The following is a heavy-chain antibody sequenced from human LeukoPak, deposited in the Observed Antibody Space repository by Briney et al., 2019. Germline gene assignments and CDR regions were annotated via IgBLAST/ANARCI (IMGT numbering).Heavy chain of an antibody. CDR3: ARDLTGTLGRFGP. Sequence: PSETLSLTCAVYGGSFSGYYWSWIRQPPGKGLEWIGEINHSGSTNYNPSLKSRVTISVDTSKNQFSLKLSSVTAADTAVYYCARDLTGTLGRFGPWGQGTLVTVSS. V-gene: IGHV4-34*01. CDR2: INHSGST. J-gene: IGHJ5*02. CDR1: GGSFSGYY. D-gene: IGHD1-20*01.